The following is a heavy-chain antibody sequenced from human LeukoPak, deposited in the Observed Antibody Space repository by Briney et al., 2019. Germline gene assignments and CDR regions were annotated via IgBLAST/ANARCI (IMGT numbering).Heavy chain of an antibody. CDR2: ISGSGGST. V-gene: IGHV3-23*01. CDR3: AKAYYDSSGYYYLEYDY. D-gene: IGHD3-22*01. Sequence: GGSLRLSCAASGFTFSSYAMSWVRQAPGKGLEWVSAISGSGGSTYYADSVKGRFTISRDNSKNTLYLQMNGLRAEDTAVYYCAKAYYDSSGYYYLEYDYWGQGTLVTVSS. J-gene: IGHJ4*02. CDR1: GFTFSSYA.